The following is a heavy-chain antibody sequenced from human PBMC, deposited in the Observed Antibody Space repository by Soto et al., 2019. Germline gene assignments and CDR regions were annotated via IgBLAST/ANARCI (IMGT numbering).Heavy chain of an antibody. CDR2: IYHSGST. Sequence: SETLSLTCAVSGGSISSSNWWSWVRQPPGKGLEWIGEIYHSGSTNYNPSLKSRVTISVDKSKNQFSLKLSSVTAADTAVYYCHSFSSSWPTYYYYGMDVWGQGTTVTVSS. CDR1: GGSISSSNW. CDR3: HSFSSSWPTYYYYGMDV. J-gene: IGHJ6*02. V-gene: IGHV4-4*02. D-gene: IGHD6-13*01.